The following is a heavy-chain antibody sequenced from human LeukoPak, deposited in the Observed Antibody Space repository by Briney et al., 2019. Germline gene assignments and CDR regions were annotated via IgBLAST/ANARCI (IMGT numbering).Heavy chain of an antibody. CDR1: GGSISRYH. CDR3: ARGPSSGWYGDAFDI. V-gene: IGHV4-59*08. Sequence: SETLSLTCTVSGGSISRYHWSWIRQPPGKGLEWSGYMYYSGSNKYNPPLESRVTISVDTSNNQFCLKLSSVTAADTAVYYCARGPSSGWYGDAFDIWGQGTMVTVSS. CDR2: MYYSGSN. J-gene: IGHJ3*02. D-gene: IGHD6-19*01.